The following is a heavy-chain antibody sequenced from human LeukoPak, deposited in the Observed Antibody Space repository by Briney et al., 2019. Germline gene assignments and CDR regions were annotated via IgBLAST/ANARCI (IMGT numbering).Heavy chain of an antibody. Sequence: PGGSLRLSCAASGFTVSSNYMSWVRQAPGKGLEWASVIYSGGSTYYADSVKGRFTISRDNSKNTLYLQMNSLRAEDTAVYYCARVGVRRGYYYGMDVWGQGNTVTVSS. V-gene: IGHV3-53*01. CDR1: GFTVSSNY. J-gene: IGHJ6*02. D-gene: IGHD3-10*01. CDR3: ARVGVRRGYYYGMDV. CDR2: IYSGGST.